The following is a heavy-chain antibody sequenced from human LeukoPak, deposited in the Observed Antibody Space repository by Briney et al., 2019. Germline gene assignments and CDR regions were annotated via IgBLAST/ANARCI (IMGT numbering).Heavy chain of an antibody. V-gene: IGHV1-46*01. CDR3: ARDVGPYCSGGSCYSASYFDY. Sequence: ASVKVSCKAFGYTFSSYYMHWVRQAPGEGLEWMGIINPSGGSTSYAQKFQGRVTMTRDTSISTAYMELSRLRSDDTAVYCCARDVGPYCSGGSCYSASYFDYWGQGTLVTVSS. D-gene: IGHD2-15*01. CDR2: INPSGGST. CDR1: GYTFSSYY. J-gene: IGHJ4*02.